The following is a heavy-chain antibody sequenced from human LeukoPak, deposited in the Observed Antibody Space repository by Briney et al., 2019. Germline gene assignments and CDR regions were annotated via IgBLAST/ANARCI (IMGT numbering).Heavy chain of an antibody. Sequence: PSETLSLTCTVSGGSISSYYWSWIRQPPGKGLEWIGYIYSSGNTNYNPSLKSRVTIAVDTSKNQFSLKLSSVTAADTAVYYCARDNGSSEWAWFDPWGQGTLVTVSS. D-gene: IGHD6-13*01. CDR1: GGSISSYY. V-gene: IGHV4-59*01. J-gene: IGHJ5*02. CDR3: ARDNGSSEWAWFDP. CDR2: IYSSGNT.